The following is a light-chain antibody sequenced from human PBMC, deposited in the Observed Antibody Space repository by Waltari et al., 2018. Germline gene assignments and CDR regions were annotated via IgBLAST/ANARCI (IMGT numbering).Light chain of an antibody. CDR3: QQYFSAPYT. CDR1: QSVLYSSNNNKY. CDR2: WAS. Sequence: DIVMTQSPDSLAVSLGERATVHCRSSQSVLYSSNNNKYLTWDQQKPGQPPKLLIYWASTRESGVPDRFSGSGSGTDFTLTISSLQAEDVAVYYCQQYFSAPYTFGQGTKLEIK. V-gene: IGKV4-1*01. J-gene: IGKJ2*01.